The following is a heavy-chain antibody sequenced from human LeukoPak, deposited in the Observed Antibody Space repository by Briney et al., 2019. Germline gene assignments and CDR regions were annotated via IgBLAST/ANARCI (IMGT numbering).Heavy chain of an antibody. J-gene: IGHJ4*02. CDR3: AREGHDYGDNTPDY. V-gene: IGHV1-18*01. CDR1: GYTFRNYG. CDR2: VSPYNDNT. D-gene: IGHD4-17*01. Sequence: ASVKVSCKASGYTFRNYGILWVRQAPGQGLEWMGWVSPYNDNTNYAQNFQGRVTMTTDTSTNLAYMGLRSLRYDDTAAYYCAREGHDYGDNTPDYWGRGTLVTVSS.